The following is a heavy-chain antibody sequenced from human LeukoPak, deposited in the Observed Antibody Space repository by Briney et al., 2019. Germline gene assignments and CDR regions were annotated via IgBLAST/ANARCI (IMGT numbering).Heavy chain of an antibody. CDR1: GGSISSSNW. CDR2: IYHSGST. CDR3: ASYYDSSGSDY. D-gene: IGHD3-22*01. V-gene: IGHV4-4*03. Sequence: PGTLSLTCAVSGGSISSSNWWSWVRRPPGKGLEWIGEIYHSGSTNYNPSLKSRVTISVDRSKNQFSLKLSSVTAADTAVYYCASYYDSSGSDYWGQGTLVTVSS. J-gene: IGHJ4*02.